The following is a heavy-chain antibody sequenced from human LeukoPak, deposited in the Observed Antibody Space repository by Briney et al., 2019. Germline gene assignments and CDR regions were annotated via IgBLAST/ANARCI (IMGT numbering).Heavy chain of an antibody. CDR2: ISGNSGRT. D-gene: IGHD1-14*01. Sequence: GGSLRLSCAASGFTFSSYAMSWVAQAPGEGLEWVSSISGNSGRTYYADSVKGRFSISRDNSNNTLYLQTNSRRAEDAVVYYCAKSTGTWERADYWGQGTLVTVSS. V-gene: IGHV3-23*01. CDR1: GFTFSSYA. CDR3: AKSTGTWERADY. J-gene: IGHJ4*02.